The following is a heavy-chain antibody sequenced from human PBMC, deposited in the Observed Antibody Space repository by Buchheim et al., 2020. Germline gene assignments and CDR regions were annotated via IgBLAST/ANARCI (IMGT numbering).Heavy chain of an antibody. J-gene: IGHJ5*02. V-gene: IGHV1-8*01. D-gene: IGHD3-16*01. CDR1: GYTFSNCD. CDR2: VHPHNGHT. Sequence: QVQLVQSGAEVKKPGASVKVSCKASGYTFSNCDINWVRQATGQGPEWMGWVHPHNGHTGYAQKFQGRVTMTRNTSISTAYMELSSLRSEDTAVYYCARALTSPDMGVFDPWGQGTL. CDR3: ARALTSPDMGVFDP.